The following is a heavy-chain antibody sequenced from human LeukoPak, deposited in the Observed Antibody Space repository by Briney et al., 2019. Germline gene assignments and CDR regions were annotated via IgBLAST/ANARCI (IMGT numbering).Heavy chain of an antibody. Sequence: SETLSLTCGVSGASVTSHFWSWIRQTPGMGLEWIGYISNRGSTGYKPSLGSRVTISVDSPKNEVSLNVRSVSAADTAVYYCAKGVSGTYYAFDVWGQGRTV. J-gene: IGHJ3*01. CDR2: ISNRGST. CDR1: GASVTSHF. D-gene: IGHD1-26*01. V-gene: IGHV4-59*02. CDR3: AKGVSGTYYAFDV.